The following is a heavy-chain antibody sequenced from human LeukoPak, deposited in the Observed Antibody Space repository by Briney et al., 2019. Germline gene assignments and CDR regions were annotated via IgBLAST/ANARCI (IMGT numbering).Heavy chain of an antibody. V-gene: IGHV1-24*01. D-gene: IGHD2-2*02. CDR3: ATDFSDRYCSSTSCYTFAVY. CDR1: GHTLTELS. J-gene: IGHJ4*02. Sequence: ASVKVSCKISGHTLTELSIHWVRQAPGKGLEWMGGFDTQEGETIFAQNFQGRVTMTEDTSTDTAYLELSSLRSEDWAVYYCATDFSDRYCSSTSCYTFAVYWGQGTLVTVSS. CDR2: FDTQEGET.